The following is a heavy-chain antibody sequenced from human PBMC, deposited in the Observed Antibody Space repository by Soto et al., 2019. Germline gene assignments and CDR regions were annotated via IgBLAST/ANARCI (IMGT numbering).Heavy chain of an antibody. CDR2: ISSSGSTI. Sequence: EVQLVESGGGLVHPGGSLRLSCAASGFTFSSYEMNWVRQAPGKGLEWVSYISSSGSTIYYADSVKGRFTISRDNAKNSLYRQMNSLRAEDTAVYYCARVRFNTAYFFDYWGQGTLVTVSS. CDR1: GFTFSSYE. V-gene: IGHV3-48*03. CDR3: ARVRFNTAYFFDY. J-gene: IGHJ4*02. D-gene: IGHD2-8*01.